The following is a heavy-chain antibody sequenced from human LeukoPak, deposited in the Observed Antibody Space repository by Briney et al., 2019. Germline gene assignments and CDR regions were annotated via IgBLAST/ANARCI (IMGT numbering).Heavy chain of an antibody. D-gene: IGHD2-2*01. J-gene: IGHJ6*03. CDR3: ARDPGYCSSTSCRRYYYYMDV. CDR1: GITLSSYG. Sequence: GGPLRLSCAASGITLSSYGMHWVRQAPGKGLEWVAFMRYDGSNRYYTDSVKARFTIYRDSSKNTLYLQMNSLRAEDTAVYYCARDPGYCSSTSCRRYYYYMDVWGKGTRSPSP. V-gene: IGHV3-30*02. CDR2: MRYDGSNR.